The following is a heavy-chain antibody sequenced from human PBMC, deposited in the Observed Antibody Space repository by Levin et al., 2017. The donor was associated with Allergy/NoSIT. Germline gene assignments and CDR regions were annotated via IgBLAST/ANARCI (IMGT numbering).Heavy chain of an antibody. J-gene: IGHJ5*02. CDR3: ARYSSSSHWFDP. CDR1: GGTFSSYA. V-gene: IGHV1-69*06. Sequence: ASVKVSCKASGGTFSSYAISWVRQAPGQGLEWMGGIIPIFGTANYAQKFQGRVTITADKSTSTAYMELSSLRSEDTAVYYCARYSSSSHWFDPWGQGTLVTVSS. CDR2: IIPIFGTA. D-gene: IGHD6-6*01.